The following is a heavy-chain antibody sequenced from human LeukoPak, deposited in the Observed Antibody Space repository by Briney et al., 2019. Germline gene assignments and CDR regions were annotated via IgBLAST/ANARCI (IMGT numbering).Heavy chain of an antibody. V-gene: IGHV4-59*01. J-gene: IGHJ4*02. D-gene: IGHD5-12*01. CDR1: GGSISSYY. CDR2: IYYSGST. CDR3: ARHPGGYPYYFDY. Sequence: SETLSLTCTVSGGSISSYYWSWVRRPPGKGLEWIGYIYYSGSTNYNPSLKSRVTISVDTSKNQFSLKLSSVTAADTAVYYCARHPGGYPYYFDYWGQGTLVTVSS.